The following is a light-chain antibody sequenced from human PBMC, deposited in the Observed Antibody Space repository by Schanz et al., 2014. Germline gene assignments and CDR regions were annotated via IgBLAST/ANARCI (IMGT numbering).Light chain of an antibody. CDR1: SSDVGGYNY. J-gene: IGLJ3*02. CDR3: CSYAGFNTYWV. CDR2: DVT. V-gene: IGLV2-14*03. Sequence: QSVLTQPASVSGSPGQSITISCTGTSSDVGGYNYVSWYQQHPGEAPKLIIYDVTNRPSGVSNRFSGSKSGNTASLTISGLQVEDEADYYCCSYAGFNTYWVFGGGTKLTVL.